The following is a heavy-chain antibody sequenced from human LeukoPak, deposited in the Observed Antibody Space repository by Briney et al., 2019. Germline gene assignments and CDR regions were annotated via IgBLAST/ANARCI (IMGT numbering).Heavy chain of an antibody. CDR3: AKAVTVAGSDY. Sequence: GGSLRLSCAASGFTFSSYSMNWVRQAPGKGLEWVSYISSSSSTIYYADSVKGRFTISRDNAKNSLYLQMNSPRAEDTAIYYCAKAVTVAGSDYWGQGTLVTVSS. J-gene: IGHJ4*02. CDR2: ISSSSSTI. V-gene: IGHV3-48*01. D-gene: IGHD6-19*01. CDR1: GFTFSSYS.